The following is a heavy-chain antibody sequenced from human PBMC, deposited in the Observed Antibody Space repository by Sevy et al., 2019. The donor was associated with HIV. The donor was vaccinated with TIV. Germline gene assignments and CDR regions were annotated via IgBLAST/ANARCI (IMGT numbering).Heavy chain of an antibody. CDR2: ISYDGIRK. CDR1: GFNFSSYG. J-gene: IGHJ4*02. D-gene: IGHD2-21*01. V-gene: IGHV3-30*03. Sequence: GGSLRLSCAASGFNFSSYGMHWVRQAPGKGLEWVAVISYDGIRKYYGVSVRGRFAISRDNSKNTLSLQMNSLRIEDTAVYYCARDARGDAALSDYWGQGTLVTVSS. CDR3: ARDARGDAALSDY.